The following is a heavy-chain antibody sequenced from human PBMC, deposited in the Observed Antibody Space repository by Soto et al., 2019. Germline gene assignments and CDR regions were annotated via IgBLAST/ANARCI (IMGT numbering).Heavy chain of an antibody. J-gene: IGHJ4*02. D-gene: IGHD2-2*01. Sequence: ASVMVSCKASGYTFTSYGISWVRQAPGQGLEWMGWISAYNGNTNYAQKLQGRVTMTTDTSTSTSYLELRGLTSDDTAVYYCARGVLLLPAATLARYYFDYWGQGTLVTVSS. CDR3: ARGVLLLPAATLARYYFDY. CDR1: GYTFTSYG. CDR2: ISAYNGNT. V-gene: IGHV1-18*01.